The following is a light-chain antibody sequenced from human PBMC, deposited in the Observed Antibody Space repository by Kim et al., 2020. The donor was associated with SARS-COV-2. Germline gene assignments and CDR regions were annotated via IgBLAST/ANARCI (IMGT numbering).Light chain of an antibody. J-gene: IGLJ2*01. CDR2: QDD. V-gene: IGLV3-1*01. CDR3: QSWDDTTAV. Sequence: SVSPGQTATIICSGDKWENKYAFWYQQKSGQSPVLVIYQDDKRPAGIPERFSGSNSGNTATLTISGTQTIDEADYYCQSWDDTTAVFGGGTQLTVL. CDR1: KWENKY.